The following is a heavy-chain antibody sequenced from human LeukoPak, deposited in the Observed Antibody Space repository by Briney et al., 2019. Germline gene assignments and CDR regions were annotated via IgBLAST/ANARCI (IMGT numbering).Heavy chain of an antibody. Sequence: PGGSLRLSCAAAGFTFSAYVMRWVRQAPGKWLECVAVISNDGNEKYYADSVKGRFSISRDNSKNTLYLQMSSLRTEDTAVYYCVRDGGYTGGWTYGAGDYWGQGNLVTVSS. CDR2: ISNDGNEK. J-gene: IGHJ4*01. CDR1: GFTFSAYV. V-gene: IGHV3-30*04. CDR3: VRDGGYTGGWTYGAGDY. D-gene: IGHD2-8*02.